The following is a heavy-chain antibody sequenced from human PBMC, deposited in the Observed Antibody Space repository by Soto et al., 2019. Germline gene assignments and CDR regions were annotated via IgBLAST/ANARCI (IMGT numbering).Heavy chain of an antibody. CDR2: IKEDGSEK. Sequence: GGSLRLSCAASGFTFSSYGMTWVRQAPGKGLEWVANIKEDGSEKHYVDSVKGRFTISRDNAKNSLYLQMNSLRVEDTAVYFCSRDVVVGAKALNYWGQGALVTVSS. J-gene: IGHJ4*02. CDR3: SRDVVVGAKALNY. V-gene: IGHV3-7*01. D-gene: IGHD2-15*01. CDR1: GFTFSSYG.